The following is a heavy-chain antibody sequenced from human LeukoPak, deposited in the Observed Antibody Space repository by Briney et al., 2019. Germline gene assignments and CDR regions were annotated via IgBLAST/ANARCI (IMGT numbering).Heavy chain of an antibody. CDR3: ARDEVRGEYCGGDCYSY. D-gene: IGHD2-21*02. CDR2: IIPIFGTA. CDR1: GGTFSSYA. J-gene: IGHJ4*02. Sequence: GSSVKVSCKASGGTFSSYAISWARQAPGQGLEWMGRIIPIFGTANYAQKFQGRVTITTDESTSTAYMELSSLRSEDTAVYYCARDEVRGEYCGGDCYSYWGQGTLVTVSS. V-gene: IGHV1-69*05.